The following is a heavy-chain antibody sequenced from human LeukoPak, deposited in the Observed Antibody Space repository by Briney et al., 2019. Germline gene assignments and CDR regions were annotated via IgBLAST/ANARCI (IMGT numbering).Heavy chain of an antibody. CDR1: GFTFSSYS. Sequence: GGSLRLSCAASGFTFSSYSMNWVRQAPGKGLEWVSYISSSSSTIYYADSVKGRLTISRDNAKNSLYLQMNSLRAEDTAVYYCARDGYGVAAAASFDHTFDYWGQGTLVTVSS. CDR3: ARDGYGVAAAASFDHTFDY. J-gene: IGHJ4*02. V-gene: IGHV3-48*01. D-gene: IGHD6-13*01. CDR2: ISSSSSTI.